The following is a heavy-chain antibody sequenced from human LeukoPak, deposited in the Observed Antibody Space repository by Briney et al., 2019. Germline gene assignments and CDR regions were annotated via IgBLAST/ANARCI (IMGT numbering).Heavy chain of an antibody. J-gene: IGHJ4*02. D-gene: IGHD6-19*01. CDR3: ARTDSSGWYGGFDY. CDR1: GDSSSSSTYY. V-gene: IGHV4-39*07. CDR2: IYYSGST. Sequence: SETLSLTGNVSGDSSSSSTYYWGWIRQSPGKGLEWIGSIYYSGSTYYNPSLESRVTISVATAKNQFSVTLSSVTAADTAVYYCARTDSSGWYGGFDYWGQGTLVTVSS.